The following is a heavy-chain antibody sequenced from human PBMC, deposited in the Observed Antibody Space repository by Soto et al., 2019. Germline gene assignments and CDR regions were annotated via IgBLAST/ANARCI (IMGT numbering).Heavy chain of an antibody. J-gene: IGHJ6*02. CDR1: GYTFTSYG. Sequence: ASVKVSCKASGYTFTSYGISWVRQAPGQGLERMGWISAYNGNTNYAQKLQGRVTMTTDTSTSTAYMELRSLRSDDTAVYYCARDRDVVVVAAPYYYYYGMDVWGQGXTVTVYS. D-gene: IGHD2-15*01. CDR2: ISAYNGNT. CDR3: ARDRDVVVVAAPYYYYYGMDV. V-gene: IGHV1-18*04.